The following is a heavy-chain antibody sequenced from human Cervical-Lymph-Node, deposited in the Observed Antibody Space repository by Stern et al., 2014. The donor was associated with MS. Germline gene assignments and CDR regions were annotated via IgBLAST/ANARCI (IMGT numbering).Heavy chain of an antibody. V-gene: IGHV3-30*18. Sequence: VQLVESGGGVVQPGRSLRLSCAASGFTFSSYGMHWVRQDQGKGLEWVAVISYDGSNKYYADSVKGRFTISRDNSKNTLYLQMNSLRAEDTAVYYCAKVEYSSSLYYYYGMDVWGQGTTVTVSS. D-gene: IGHD6-6*01. CDR2: ISYDGSNK. CDR3: AKVEYSSSLYYYYGMDV. CDR1: GFTFSSYG. J-gene: IGHJ6*02.